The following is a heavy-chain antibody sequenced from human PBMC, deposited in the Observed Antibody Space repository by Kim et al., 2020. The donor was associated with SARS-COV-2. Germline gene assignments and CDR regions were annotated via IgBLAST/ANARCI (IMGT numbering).Heavy chain of an antibody. V-gene: IGHV4-34*01. CDR2: GTT. Sequence: GTTTSNPALKRRVTISVDTPKIQFSLKLSSVTAADTAVYYCARGRGRANWGQGTLVTVSS. CDR3: ARGRGRAN. J-gene: IGHJ4*02. D-gene: IGHD2-15*01.